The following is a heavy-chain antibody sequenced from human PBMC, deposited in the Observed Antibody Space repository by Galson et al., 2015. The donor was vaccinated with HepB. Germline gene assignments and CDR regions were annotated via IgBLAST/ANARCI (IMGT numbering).Heavy chain of an antibody. J-gene: IGHJ4*02. D-gene: IGHD6-19*01. Sequence: SLRLSCAAAGFTFRYYAMSWVRQAPGNGLEWISAITPSGANTYSADSMQGRFFISRDNSQNTLFLQMNSLRADDTAIYFCAKVFPEKTAGWYRQALYYFDYWGRGTLVTVSS. CDR3: AKVFPEKTAGWYRQALYYFDY. CDR1: GFTFRYYA. V-gene: IGHV3-23*01. CDR2: ITPSGANT.